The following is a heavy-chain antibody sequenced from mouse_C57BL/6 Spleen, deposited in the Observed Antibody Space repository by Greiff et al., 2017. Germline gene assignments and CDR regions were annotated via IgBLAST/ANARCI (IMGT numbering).Heavy chain of an antibody. CDR1: GFTFTDYY. CDR2: IRNKANGYTT. Sequence: EVMLVESGGGLVQPGGSLSLSCAASGFTFTDYYMSWVRQPPGKALEWLGFIRNKANGYTTEYSASVKGRFTISRDNSQSILYLQMNALGAEDSATYYCARYIELFYAMDYWGQGTSVTVSS. J-gene: IGHJ4*01. CDR3: ARYIELFYAMDY. V-gene: IGHV7-3*01.